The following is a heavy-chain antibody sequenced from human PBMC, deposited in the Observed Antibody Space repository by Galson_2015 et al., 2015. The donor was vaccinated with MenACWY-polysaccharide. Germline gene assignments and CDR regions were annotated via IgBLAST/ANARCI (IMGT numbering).Heavy chain of an antibody. J-gene: IGHJ4*02. Sequence: SLRLSCAASGFTFSSYGMHWVRQAPGKGLEWVAVIWYDGSKKYYADSVKGRFTISRDNSKNTLYLQMNSLRGEDTAVYYCARPQDTSGSYPDYWGQGTLVTVPS. D-gene: IGHD3-22*01. CDR1: GFTFSSYG. CDR3: ARPQDTSGSYPDY. CDR2: IWYDGSKK. V-gene: IGHV3-33*01.